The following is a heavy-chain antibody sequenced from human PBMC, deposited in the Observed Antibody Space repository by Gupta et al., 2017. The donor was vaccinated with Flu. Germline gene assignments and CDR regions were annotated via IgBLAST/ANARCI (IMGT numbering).Heavy chain of an antibody. J-gene: IGHJ4*02. CDR3: ASLIAAAGTLDY. CDR1: GDTFPGHY. CDR2: INPNSGGT. D-gene: IGHD6-13*01. Sequence: QAQLVQSGAEVKKSGVSVRVLCKASGDTFPGHYMHWVRQAPGQGLEWGGWINPNSGGTSYAQKFQGRVTMTRDTSISTAYMELSRLRSDDTAVYYCASLIAAAGTLDYWGQGTLVTVSS. V-gene: IGHV1-2*02.